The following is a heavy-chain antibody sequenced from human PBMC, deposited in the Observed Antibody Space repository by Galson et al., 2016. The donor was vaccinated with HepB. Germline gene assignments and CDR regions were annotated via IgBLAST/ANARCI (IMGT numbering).Heavy chain of an antibody. V-gene: IGHV4-4*07. CDR1: GASIKSHY. CDR2: VHISGST. J-gene: IGHJ3*01. Sequence: SETLSLTCSVSGASIKSHYWSWIRQPAGRGLEWIGRVHISGSTNYNPSLKSRLAMSIDTTNNRFSLNLTSVTAADTAFYFCASVGTTYYDILTGAGDAFDLWGHGTMVTVSS. CDR3: ASVGTTYYDILTGAGDAFDL. D-gene: IGHD3-9*01.